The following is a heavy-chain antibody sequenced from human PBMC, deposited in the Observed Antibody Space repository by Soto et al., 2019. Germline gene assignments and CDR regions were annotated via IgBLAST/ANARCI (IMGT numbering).Heavy chain of an antibody. CDR3: ARREVGTTLDFDY. CDR1: GYTFSSYG. J-gene: IGHJ4*02. Sequence: GSVKVSCKASGYTFSSYGISWVRQAPGQGLEWMGWISAYNGNTMYAQKVQGRVTMTTDTSTSTAYMELRSLRSDDTAVYYCARREVGTTLDFDYWGQGTLVTVSS. CDR2: ISAYNGNT. V-gene: IGHV1-18*01. D-gene: IGHD1-26*01.